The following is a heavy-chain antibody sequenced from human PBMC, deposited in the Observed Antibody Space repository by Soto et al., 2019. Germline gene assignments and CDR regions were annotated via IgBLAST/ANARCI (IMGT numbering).Heavy chain of an antibody. CDR3: AKDDSNRWYNYYAMDV. CDR2: ISHDGSNK. Sequence: QVQLVESGGGVVQPGRSLRLSCAASGFTFYKYGMHWVRQAPGKGLEWVALISHDGSNKYYVDSVKGRFTIARDNSKNTVFLQMNRLRPEDTALYFCAKDDSNRWYNYYAMDVCGQGTTVTVSS. D-gene: IGHD3-22*01. J-gene: IGHJ6*02. CDR1: GFTFYKYG. V-gene: IGHV3-30*18.